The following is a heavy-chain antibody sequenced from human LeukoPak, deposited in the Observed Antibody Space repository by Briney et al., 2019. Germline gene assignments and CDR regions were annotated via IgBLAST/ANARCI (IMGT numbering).Heavy chain of an antibody. D-gene: IGHD2-2*01. CDR3: AARARYCSSTSCYAAWFDP. CDR1: GGSISSGGYS. J-gene: IGHJ5*02. V-gene: IGHV4-30-2*01. CDR2: IYHSGST. Sequence: SQTLSLTCAVSGGSISSGGYSWSWIRQPPGKGLEWIGHIYHSGSTYYNPSLKSRVTISVDRSKNQFSLKLSSVTAADTAVYYCAARARYCSSTSCYAAWFDPWGQGTLVTVSS.